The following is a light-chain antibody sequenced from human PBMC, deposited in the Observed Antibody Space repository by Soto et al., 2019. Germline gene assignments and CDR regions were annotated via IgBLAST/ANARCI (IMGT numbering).Light chain of an antibody. J-gene: IGLJ2*01. V-gene: IGLV2-14*01. CDR3: ASYTSRRNSVI. CDR2: EVS. Sequence: QSALTQPASVSGSPGQSITISCTGTSSDVGGYKYVSWYQQHPDKAPKLIIFEVSNRPSGISSRFSGSKSGNTASLTISGLPGGDEAGYFCASYTSRRNSVIFGRGTKLTVL. CDR1: SSDVGGYKY.